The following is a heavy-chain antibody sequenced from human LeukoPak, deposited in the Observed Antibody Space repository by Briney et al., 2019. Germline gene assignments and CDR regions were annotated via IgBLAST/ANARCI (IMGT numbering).Heavy chain of an antibody. V-gene: IGHV4-59*10. CDR1: GGSFSGYY. Sequence: SETLSLTCAVYGGSFSGYYWSWIRQPAGKGLEWIGRIYTSGSTNYNPSLKSRVTISVDTSKNQFSLKLSSVTAADTAVYYCARVGDDYGDYGGGNDAFDIWGQGTMVTVSS. J-gene: IGHJ3*02. CDR3: ARVGDDYGDYGGGNDAFDI. CDR2: IYTSGST. D-gene: IGHD4-17*01.